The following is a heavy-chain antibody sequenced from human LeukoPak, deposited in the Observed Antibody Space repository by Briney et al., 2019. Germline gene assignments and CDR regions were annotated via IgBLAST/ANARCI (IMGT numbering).Heavy chain of an antibody. D-gene: IGHD1-26*01. Sequence: GGSLRLSCAASGFAFSSYWMGWVRQPPGKGLEWVANIKQDGTEKYYVDSVKGRFTIARDNAKNSLYLQMNSLRAEDTAVFYCARMIMGAVDYWGQGTLVTVSS. CDR2: IKQDGTEK. V-gene: IGHV3-7*01. CDR1: GFAFSSYW. J-gene: IGHJ4*02. CDR3: ARMIMGAVDY.